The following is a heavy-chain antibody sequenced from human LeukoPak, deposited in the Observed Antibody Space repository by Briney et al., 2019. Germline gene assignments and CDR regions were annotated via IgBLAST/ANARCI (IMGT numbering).Heavy chain of an antibody. CDR3: ARGFTGIAAAGTTYYYYGMDV. D-gene: IGHD6-13*01. Sequence: PSETLSLTCAVYGGSFSGYYWSWIRQPPGKGLERIGEINHSGSTNYNPSLKSRVTISVDTSKNQFSLELSSVTAADTAVYYCARGFTGIAAAGTTYYYYGMDVWGKGTTVTVSS. J-gene: IGHJ6*04. CDR2: INHSGST. V-gene: IGHV4-34*01. CDR1: GGSFSGYY.